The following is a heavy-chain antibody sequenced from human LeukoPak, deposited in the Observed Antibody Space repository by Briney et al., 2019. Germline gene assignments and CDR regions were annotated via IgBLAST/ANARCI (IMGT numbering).Heavy chain of an antibody. CDR3: ARFDEYIMIVVGT. V-gene: IGHV4-39*07. D-gene: IGHD3-22*01. CDR1: GGSISSSSYY. CDR2: IYYSGST. J-gene: IGHJ5*02. Sequence: SGTLSLTCAVSGGSISSSSYYWGWIRQPPGKGLEWIGSIYYSGSTYYNPSLKSRVTISVDTSKNQFSLKLSSVTAADTAVYYCARFDEYIMIVVGTWGQGTLVTVSS.